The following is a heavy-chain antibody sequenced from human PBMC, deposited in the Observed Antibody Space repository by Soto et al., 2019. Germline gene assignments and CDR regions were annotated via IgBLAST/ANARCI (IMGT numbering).Heavy chain of an antibody. V-gene: IGHV1-2*02. CDR2: INPNSGGT. J-gene: IGHJ4*02. Sequence: ASVNVSCKASGYTFTGYYIHWVRQAPGQGLEWMGWINPNSGGTKYPQKFQGRVTMTRDTSISTVYMSLTGLKSDDTAVYFCARDLAKGGGSAGCDYWGKGNLVTVSS. CDR1: GYTFTGYY. D-gene: IGHD2-15*01. CDR3: ARDLAKGGGSAGCDY.